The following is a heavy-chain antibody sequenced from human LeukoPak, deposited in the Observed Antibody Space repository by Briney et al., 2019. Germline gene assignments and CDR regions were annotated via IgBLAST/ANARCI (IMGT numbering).Heavy chain of an antibody. CDR2: ISGSGGST. CDR3: AKDAMGDDSGSKSYYYYYYGMDV. CDR1: GFTFSSYA. D-gene: IGHD3-22*01. V-gene: IGHV3-23*01. J-gene: IGHJ6*02. Sequence: GGPLRLSCAASGFTFSSYAMSWVRQAPGKGLEWVSAISGSGGSTYYADSVKGRFTISRDNSKNTLYLQMNSLRAEDTAVYYCAKDAMGDDSGSKSYYYYYYGMDVWGQGTTVTVSS.